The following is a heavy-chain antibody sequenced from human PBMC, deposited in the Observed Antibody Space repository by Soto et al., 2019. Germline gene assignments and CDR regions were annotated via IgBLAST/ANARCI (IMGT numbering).Heavy chain of an antibody. CDR2: IIPIFGTA. Sequence: GASVKVSCKASGGTFSSYAISWVRQAPGQGLEWMGGIIPIFGTANYAQKFQGRVTITADESTSTAYMELSSLRSEDTAVYYCAREREIQLWITPGYDFDYWGQGTLVTVSS. CDR1: GGTFSSYA. D-gene: IGHD5-18*01. J-gene: IGHJ4*02. CDR3: AREREIQLWITPGYDFDY. V-gene: IGHV1-69*13.